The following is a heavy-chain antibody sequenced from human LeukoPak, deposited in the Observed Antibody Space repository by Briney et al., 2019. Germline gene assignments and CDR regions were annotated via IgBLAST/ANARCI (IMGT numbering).Heavy chain of an antibody. J-gene: IGHJ4*02. CDR2: IYYSGST. CDR1: GGSISSHY. CDR3: ARGDSYFDY. Sequence: SETLSLTCTGSGGSISSHYWSWIRQPPGKGLEWIGYIYYSGSTNYNPSLKSRVTISVDTSKNQFSLKLSSVTAADTAVYYCARGDSYFDYWGQGTLVTVSS. V-gene: IGHV4-59*11.